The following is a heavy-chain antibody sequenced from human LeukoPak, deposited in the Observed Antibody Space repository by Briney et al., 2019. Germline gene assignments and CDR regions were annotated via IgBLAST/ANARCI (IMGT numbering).Heavy chain of an antibody. Sequence: GASVKVSCKASGYTFTGYYMHWVRQAPGQGLEWMGWINPNSGGTNYAQKFQGRVTMTRDTSISTAYMELSRLRSDDTAVYYCARSRRGYCSSTSCYHRDWFDPWGQGTLVTVSS. D-gene: IGHD2-2*01. CDR1: GYTFTGYY. J-gene: IGHJ5*02. CDR2: INPNSGGT. V-gene: IGHV1-2*02. CDR3: ARSRRGYCSSTSCYHRDWFDP.